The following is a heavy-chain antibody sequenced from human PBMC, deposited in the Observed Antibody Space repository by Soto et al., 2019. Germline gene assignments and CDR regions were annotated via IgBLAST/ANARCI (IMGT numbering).Heavy chain of an antibody. CDR1: GGTFSTYT. CDR2: IIPIIGII. Sequence: QVQLVQSGAEVKKPGSSVKVSCKASGGTFSTYTITWVRQAPGQGLEWMGRIIPIIGIINYAQKFQGRVTIIADKFTGTAYMELTGLRSVDTAVYYCAGDPDSHYNDSHASSYPWGQGTLVTVSS. CDR3: AGDPDSHYNDSHASSYP. V-gene: IGHV1-69*08. J-gene: IGHJ5*02. D-gene: IGHD4-4*01.